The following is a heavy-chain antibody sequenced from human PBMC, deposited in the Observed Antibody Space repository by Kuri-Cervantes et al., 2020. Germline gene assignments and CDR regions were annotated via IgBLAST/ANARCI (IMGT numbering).Heavy chain of an antibody. V-gene: IGHV3-7*01. Sequence: GGSLRLSCAASGFSFSTYWMSWVRQAPGKGLEWVANVKQDESEKYYVDSVKGRFTISRDNAKNSVYLQINSLRVEDTGVYYCVGDGRSGWHFDYWGQGALVTVSS. D-gene: IGHD6-19*01. CDR2: VKQDESEK. CDR3: VGDGRSGWHFDY. CDR1: GFSFSTYW. J-gene: IGHJ4*02.